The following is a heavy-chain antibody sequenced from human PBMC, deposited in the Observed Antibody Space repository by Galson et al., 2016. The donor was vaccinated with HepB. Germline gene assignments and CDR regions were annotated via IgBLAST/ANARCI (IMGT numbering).Heavy chain of an antibody. J-gene: IGHJ3*02. CDR2: ISSNSNYI. D-gene: IGHD2/OR15-2a*01. V-gene: IGHV3-21*06. CDR1: EFPFSSYS. Sequence: LRLSCAASEFPFSSYSMNWVRQAPGKGLEWVSSISSNSNYIYYADSVKGRFTISRDNAKNSLYLQMNSLRVEDTAVYYCARDPYSMRVDVNDAFDIWGQGTTVTVSS. CDR3: ARDPYSMRVDVNDAFDI.